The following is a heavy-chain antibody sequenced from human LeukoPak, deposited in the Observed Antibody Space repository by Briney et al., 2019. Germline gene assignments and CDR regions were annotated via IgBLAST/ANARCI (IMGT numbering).Heavy chain of an antibody. V-gene: IGHV3-7*01. Sequence: GGSLRPSCAGSGFTFGNYWISWVRQAPGKGLEWVANIKQAGSEKNYVGSVKGRFTISRDNAKNSLSLQMNSLRAEDTAVYYCAREGREGYGMDVWGQGTTVTVSS. J-gene: IGHJ6*02. CDR2: IKQAGSEK. CDR3: AREGREGYGMDV. CDR1: GFTFGNYW. D-gene: IGHD1-26*01.